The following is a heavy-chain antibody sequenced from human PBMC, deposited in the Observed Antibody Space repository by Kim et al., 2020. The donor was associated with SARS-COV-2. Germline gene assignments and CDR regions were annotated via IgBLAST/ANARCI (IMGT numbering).Heavy chain of an antibody. Sequence: ASVKVSCKASGYTFTSYGISWVRQAPGQGLEWMGWISAYNGNTNYAQKLQGRVTMTTDTSTRTAYMELRSLRSDDTAVYYCARDARITISRPADYWGQGTLVTVSS. V-gene: IGHV1-18*01. CDR1: GYTFTSYG. CDR3: ARDARITISRPADY. D-gene: IGHD3-9*01. CDR2: ISAYNGNT. J-gene: IGHJ4*02.